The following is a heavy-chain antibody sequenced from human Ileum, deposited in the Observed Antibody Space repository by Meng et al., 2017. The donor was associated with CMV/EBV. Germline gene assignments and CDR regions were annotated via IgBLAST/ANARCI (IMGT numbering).Heavy chain of an antibody. J-gene: IGHJ4*02. CDR1: GLTFNSYS. CDR2: ISGSGANS. Sequence: GESLKISCVASGLTFNSYSMGWVRQAPGKGLEWVAAISGSGANSYYAGSVKGRATISRDNSKNTLLLELNGLRAEDTAVYYCAKDRYFEPAHFDYWGQGTQVT. CDR3: AKDRYFEPAHFDY. D-gene: IGHD3-9*01. V-gene: IGHV3-23*01.